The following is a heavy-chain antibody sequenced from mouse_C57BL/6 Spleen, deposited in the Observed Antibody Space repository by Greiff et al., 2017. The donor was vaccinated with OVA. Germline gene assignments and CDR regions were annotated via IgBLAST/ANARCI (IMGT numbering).Heavy chain of an antibody. CDR2: INPSSGYT. Sequence: QVQLKESGPELVKPGASVKLSCKASGYTFTSYWMHWVKQRPGQGLEWIGYINPSSGYTKYNQKFKDKATLTADKSSSTAYMQLSSLTYEDSAVYYCARGNYYGSSYAWFAYWGQGTLVTVSA. D-gene: IGHD1-1*01. V-gene: IGHV1-7*01. CDR3: ARGNYYGSSYAWFAY. CDR1: GYTFTSYW. J-gene: IGHJ3*01.